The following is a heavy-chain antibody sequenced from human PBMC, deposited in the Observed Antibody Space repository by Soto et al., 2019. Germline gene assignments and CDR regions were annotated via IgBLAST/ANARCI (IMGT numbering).Heavy chain of an antibody. CDR1: GFTFSSYA. V-gene: IGHV3-23*01. Sequence: GGSLRLSCAASGFTFSSYAMSWVRQAPGKGLEWVSAISGSGGSTYYADSVKGRFTISRDNSKNTLYLQMNSLRAEDTAVYYCAKDRYSSSWYVPDTPNNWFDPWGQGTLVTVSS. D-gene: IGHD6-13*01. CDR3: AKDRYSSSWYVPDTPNNWFDP. J-gene: IGHJ5*02. CDR2: ISGSGGST.